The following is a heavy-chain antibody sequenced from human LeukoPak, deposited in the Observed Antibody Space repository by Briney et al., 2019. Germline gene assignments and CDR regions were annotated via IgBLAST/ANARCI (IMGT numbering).Heavy chain of an antibody. J-gene: IGHJ4*02. CDR2: TSGSGGST. V-gene: IGHV3-23*01. CDR3: AKDPVYDSSGYYVD. CDR1: GFTFSSYA. D-gene: IGHD3-22*01. Sequence: PGGSLRLSRAASGFTFSSYAMSWVRQAPGKGLEWVSATSGSGGSTYYADSVKGRFTISRDNSKNTLYLQMNSLRAEDTAVYYCAKDPVYDSSGYYVDWGQGTPVTVSS.